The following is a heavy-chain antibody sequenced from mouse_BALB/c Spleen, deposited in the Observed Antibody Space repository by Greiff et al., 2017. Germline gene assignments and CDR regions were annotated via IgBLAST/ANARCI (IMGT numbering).Heavy chain of an antibody. CDR2: ISNGGGST. CDR1: GFTFSSYT. J-gene: IGHJ4*01. V-gene: IGHV5-12-2*01. CDR3: ARRRGAMDY. Sequence: EVQLVESGGGLVQPGGSLKLSCAASGFTFSSYTMSWVRQTPEKRLEWVAYISNGGGSTYYPDTVKGRFTISRDNAKNTLYLQMSSLKSEDTAMYYCARRRGAMDYWGQGTSVTVSS.